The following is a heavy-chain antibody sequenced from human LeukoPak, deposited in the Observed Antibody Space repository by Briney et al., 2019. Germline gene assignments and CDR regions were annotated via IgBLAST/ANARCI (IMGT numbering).Heavy chain of an antibody. CDR3: AKPKYSSGWASFDY. D-gene: IGHD6-19*01. CDR1: GFTFSDYY. Sequence: GGSLRLSCAASGFTFSDYYMSWIRQAPGKGLEWVSYISSSGSTIYYADSVKGRFTISRDNAKNSLYLQMNSLRAEDTAVYYCAKPKYSSGWASFDYWGQGTLVTVSS. J-gene: IGHJ4*02. V-gene: IGHV3-11*01. CDR2: ISSSGSTI.